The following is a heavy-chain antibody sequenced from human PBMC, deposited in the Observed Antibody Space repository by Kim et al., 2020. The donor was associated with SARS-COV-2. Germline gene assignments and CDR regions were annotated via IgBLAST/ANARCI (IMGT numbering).Heavy chain of an antibody. CDR3: ARDRAGGRVGYSRERSDY. J-gene: IGHJ4*02. Sequence: SETLSLTCTVSGYSISSGYYWGWIRQPPGKGLEWIGSIYHSGSTYYNPSLKSRVTISVDTSKNQFSLKLSSVTAADTAVYYCARDRAGGRVGYSRERSDYWGQGTLVTVSS. V-gene: IGHV4-38-2*02. CDR2: IYHSGST. D-gene: IGHD6-13*01. CDR1: GYSISSGYY.